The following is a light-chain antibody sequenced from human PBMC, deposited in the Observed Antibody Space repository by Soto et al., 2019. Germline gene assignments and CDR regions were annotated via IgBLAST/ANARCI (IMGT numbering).Light chain of an antibody. J-gene: IGKJ1*01. CDR2: GAS. V-gene: IGKV3-20*01. Sequence: EIVLTQSPGTLSLSPGEGATLSCRASQSISSNFLAWYQQKRGQAPRLLIHGASNRATGIPDRFSGSGSGTDFTLTITRLEPEDFAVYYCQQSNNWPRTFGQGTKVEIK. CDR1: QSISSNF. CDR3: QQSNNWPRT.